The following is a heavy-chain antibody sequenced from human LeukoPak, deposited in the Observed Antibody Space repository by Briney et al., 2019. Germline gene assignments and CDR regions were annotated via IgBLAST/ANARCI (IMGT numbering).Heavy chain of an antibody. Sequence: LETLSLTCAVSGYSISSGYYWGWIRQPPGKGLEWIGSIYHSGSTYYNPSLKSRVTISVDTSKNQFSLKLSSVTAADTAVYYCARHVAGWTRPCDYWGQGTLVTVSS. J-gene: IGHJ4*02. D-gene: IGHD2-15*01. CDR1: GYSISSGYY. CDR3: ARHVAGWTRPCDY. CDR2: IYHSGST. V-gene: IGHV4-38-2*01.